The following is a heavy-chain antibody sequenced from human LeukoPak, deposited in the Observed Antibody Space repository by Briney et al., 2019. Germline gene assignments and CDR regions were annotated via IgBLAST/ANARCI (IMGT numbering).Heavy chain of an antibody. D-gene: IGHD3-10*01. CDR1: GFTFSSYS. J-gene: IGHJ6*03. V-gene: IGHV3-21*01. CDR2: ISSSSSYI. Sequence: GGSLRLSCAASGFTFSSYSMNWVRQAPGKGLEWVSSISSSSSYIYYADSVKGRFTISRDNAKNSLYLQMNSLRAEDTAVYYCARGISGSLLKGIQNYYYYYMDVWGKGTTVTVSS. CDR3: ARGISGSLLKGIQNYYYYYMDV.